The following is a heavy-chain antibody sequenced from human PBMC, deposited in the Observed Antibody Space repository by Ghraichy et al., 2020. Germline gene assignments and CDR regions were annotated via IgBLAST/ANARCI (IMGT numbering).Heavy chain of an antibody. J-gene: IGHJ4*02. D-gene: IGHD1-26*01. CDR1: GFTVSNNS. V-gene: IGHV3-66*01. CDR3: VGASGSYFDY. Sequence: LTCAASGFTVSNNSMNWVRQAPGKGLEWVSIIYSGGSTYNGDSVKGRFTISRDNSKNTLYLQMNSLRVEDTAVYYCVGASGSYFDYWGQGTLVTVSS. CDR2: IYSGGST.